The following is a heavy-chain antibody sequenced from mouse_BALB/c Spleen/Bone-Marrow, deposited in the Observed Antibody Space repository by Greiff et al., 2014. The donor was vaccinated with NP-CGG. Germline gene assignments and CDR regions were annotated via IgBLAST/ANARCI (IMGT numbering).Heavy chain of an antibody. J-gene: IGHJ2*01. CDR2: IDPANGNT. D-gene: IGHD2-14*01. CDR3: ARYRLGTYFDY. CDR1: GFNIKDTY. Sequence: VQLKESGAELVKPGASVKLSCTASGFNIKDTYMHWGKQRPEQGLEWIGRIDPANGNTKYDPKFQGKATITADTSSNTAYLQLSSLTSEDTAVYYCARYRLGTYFDYWGQGTALTVSS. V-gene: IGHV14-3*02.